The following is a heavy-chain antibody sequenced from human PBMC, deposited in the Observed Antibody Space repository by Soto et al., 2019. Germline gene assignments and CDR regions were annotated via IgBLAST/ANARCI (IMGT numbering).Heavy chain of an antibody. CDR2: IKSKTDGGKT. Sequence: EVQLVESGGDLVKPGGSLRLSCAASGFTFSNAWINWVRQAPGKGLEWVGRIKSKTDGGKTDFAAPVKGRFAISRDDSKNMVYLQMNSLKTEHTAVYYCTTDSYITSVIVRFDYWGHGTLVTVSS. V-gene: IGHV3-15*07. CDR1: GFTFSNAW. CDR3: TTDSYITSVIVRFDY. D-gene: IGHD2-2*01. J-gene: IGHJ4*01.